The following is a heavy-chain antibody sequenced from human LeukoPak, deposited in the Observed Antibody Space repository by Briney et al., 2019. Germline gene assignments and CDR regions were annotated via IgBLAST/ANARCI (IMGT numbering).Heavy chain of an antibody. CDR2: SRNKASSYTT. J-gene: IGHJ6*02. V-gene: IGHV3-72*01. CDR3: GRIAINANNGMYF. CDR1: GFNLSDHY. Sequence: PGGSLRLSRAASGFNLSDHYIDSLRQAPWKGREWVGRSRNKASSYTTQYAAPVEARYHLSRQVPESPLYLHMNSLRTEDTAVYYCGRIAINANNGMYFWGQGTTVTVSS. D-gene: IGHD1/OR15-1a*01.